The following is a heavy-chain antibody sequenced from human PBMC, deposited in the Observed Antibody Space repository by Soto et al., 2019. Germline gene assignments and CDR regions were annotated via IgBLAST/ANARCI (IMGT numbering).Heavy chain of an antibody. D-gene: IGHD3-16*01. V-gene: IGHV4-30-4*01. J-gene: IGHJ5*02. Sequence: QVQLQESGPGLVKPSQTLSLTCTVSGGSISSGDYYWSWIRQPPGKGLEWIGYIYYSGGTYNNQSLKSRFTISVDTSKNQFSLELSSVTAADTAVYYCARDGPRWGGWFDPWGQGTLVTVSS. CDR1: GGSISSGDYY. CDR3: ARDGPRWGGWFDP. CDR2: IYYSGGT.